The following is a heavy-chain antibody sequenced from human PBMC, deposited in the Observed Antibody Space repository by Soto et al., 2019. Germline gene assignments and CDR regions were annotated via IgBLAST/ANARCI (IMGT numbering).Heavy chain of an antibody. D-gene: IGHD5-12*01. J-gene: IGHJ6*02. CDR3: ARANIVATISAGYYYYGMDV. Sequence: SVKVSCKASGGTFSSYAISWVRQAPGQGLEGMGGIIPIFGTANYAQKFQGRVTITADESTSTAYMELSSLRSEDTAVYYCARANIVATISAGYYYYGMDVWGQGTTV. CDR2: IIPIFGTA. CDR1: GGTFSSYA. V-gene: IGHV1-69*13.